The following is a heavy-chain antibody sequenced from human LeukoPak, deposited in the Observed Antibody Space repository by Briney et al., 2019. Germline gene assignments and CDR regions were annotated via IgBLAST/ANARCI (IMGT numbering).Heavy chain of an antibody. J-gene: IGHJ5*01. Sequence: PGGSLRLSCKASGFILSAYTMSWVRQAPGKGLEWVAKMKEDGTDESYVDSVKGRFTISRENAKNSLYLQMNSLRAEDTAIYYCARGGHSWFDSWGQGTLVTVSS. CDR3: ARGGHSWFDS. CDR2: MKEDGTDE. CDR1: GFILSAYT. V-gene: IGHV3-7*01. D-gene: IGHD2-21*01.